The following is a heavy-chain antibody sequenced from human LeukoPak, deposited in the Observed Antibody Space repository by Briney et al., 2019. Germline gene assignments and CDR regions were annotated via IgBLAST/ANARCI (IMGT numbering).Heavy chain of an antibody. CDR2: IYYSGDT. Sequence: SETLSLTCTVSGGSITSGDHYWSWIRQPPGKSLEGIGYIYYSGDTHYNPSLKRRVTISVDTSKNPFSLKLSSVAAADTAVYYCARAAYSYGYYFDYWGQGSLVTVSS. V-gene: IGHV4-30-4*01. CDR3: ARAAYSYGYYFDY. CDR1: GGSITSGDHY. D-gene: IGHD5-18*01. J-gene: IGHJ4*02.